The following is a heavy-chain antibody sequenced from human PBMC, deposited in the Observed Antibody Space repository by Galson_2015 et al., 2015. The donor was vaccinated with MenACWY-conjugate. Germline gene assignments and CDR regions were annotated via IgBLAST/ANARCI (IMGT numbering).Heavy chain of an antibody. Sequence: PAPGKGLVWVSRVNSDGSGTGYADSVKGRFTISRDNAKNMLFLQMNSLKVEDTAVYYCARSYVPGSDRKNYYMDVWGRGTTVTVSS. V-gene: IGHV3-74*01. CDR3: ARSYVPGSDRKNYYMDV. J-gene: IGHJ6*03. D-gene: IGHD3-16*01. CDR2: VNSDGSGT.